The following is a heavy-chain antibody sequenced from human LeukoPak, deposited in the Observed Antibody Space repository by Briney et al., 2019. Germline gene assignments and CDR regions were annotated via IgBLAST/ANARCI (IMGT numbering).Heavy chain of an antibody. CDR3: ARDPLDCSGGSCYSSCDY. D-gene: IGHD2-15*01. V-gene: IGHV3-21*01. CDR2: ISSSSSYI. Sequence: GRSLRLSCTASEFTFGDFAMSWVRQAPGKGLEWVSSISSSSSYIYYADSVKGRFTISRDNAKNSLYLQMNSLRAEDTAVYYCARDPLDCSGGSCYSSCDYWGQGTLVTVSS. CDR1: EFTFGDFA. J-gene: IGHJ4*02.